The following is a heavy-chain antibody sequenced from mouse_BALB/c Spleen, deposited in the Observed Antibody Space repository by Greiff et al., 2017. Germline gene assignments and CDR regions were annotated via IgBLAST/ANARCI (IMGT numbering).Heavy chain of an antibody. CDR3: AWIYYDYPDY. D-gene: IGHD2-4*01. J-gene: IGHJ2*01. CDR1: GYTFTSYW. CDR2: INPSTGYT. V-gene: IGHV1-7*01. Sequence: QVQLQQSGAELAKPGASVKMSCKASGYTFTSYWMHWVKQRPGQGLEWIGYINPSTGYTEYNQKFKDKATLTADKSSSTAYMQLSSLTSEDSAVYYCAWIYYDYPDYWGQGTTLTVSS.